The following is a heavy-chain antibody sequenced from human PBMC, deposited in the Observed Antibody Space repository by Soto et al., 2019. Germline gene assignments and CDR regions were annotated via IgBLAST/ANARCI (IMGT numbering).Heavy chain of an antibody. CDR1: GYNFAGYW. J-gene: IGHJ4*02. D-gene: IGHD3-3*01. Sequence: HGESLKISCKGSGYNFAGYWIAWVRQMPGKGLELMGIIYPSDSDTRYRPSFQGQVTISADKSISSAYLQWSSLRASDTAMYYCARGGVSTHTFAYWGQGTPVTVSS. CDR3: ARGGVSTHTFAY. V-gene: IGHV5-51*01. CDR2: IYPSDSDT.